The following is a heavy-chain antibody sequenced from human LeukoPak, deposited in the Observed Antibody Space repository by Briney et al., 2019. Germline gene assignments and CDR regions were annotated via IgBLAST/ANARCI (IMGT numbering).Heavy chain of an antibody. D-gene: IGHD4-17*01. V-gene: IGHV1-69*04. CDR2: IIPILGIT. J-gene: IGHJ4*02. Sequence: AASVRVSCKASGGTFSSYAISWVRQAPRQGLEWMGRIIPILGITNYAQKFQGRVTITADKSTSTAYMELSSLRSEDTAVYYCARSLNYGEFLFDYWGQGTLVTVSS. CDR1: GGTFSSYA. CDR3: ARSLNYGEFLFDY.